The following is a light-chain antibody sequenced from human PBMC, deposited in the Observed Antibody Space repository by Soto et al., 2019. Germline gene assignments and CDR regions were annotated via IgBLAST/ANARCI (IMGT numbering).Light chain of an antibody. CDR2: GAS. CDR1: KPVRSD. J-gene: IGKJ1*01. CDR3: LQYDDWPRT. Sequence: VMTQSPATVSVSPGDTATLSWRASKPVRSDLAWYQHKPGQAPRLLISGASTRATGTPARFSGSWSGTEFTLTSSSLQPEDVASYCCLQYDDWPRTFGQGTKVDI. V-gene: IGKV3D-15*01.